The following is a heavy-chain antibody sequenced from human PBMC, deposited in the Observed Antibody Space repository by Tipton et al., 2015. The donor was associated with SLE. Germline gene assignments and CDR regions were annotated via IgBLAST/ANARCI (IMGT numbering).Heavy chain of an antibody. Sequence: GSLRLSCAASGFPFSKFPMNWVRQTPGQGLEWISYVSSTSGTIYYADSVKGRFTISRDNVQNSLFLHMNSLRVEDTAVYYCAAQRLVRGDAFHIWGLGTLVTVSS. D-gene: IGHD6-13*01. V-gene: IGHV3-48*01. CDR2: VSSTSGTI. CDR1: GFPFSKFP. J-gene: IGHJ3*02. CDR3: AAQRLVRGDAFHI.